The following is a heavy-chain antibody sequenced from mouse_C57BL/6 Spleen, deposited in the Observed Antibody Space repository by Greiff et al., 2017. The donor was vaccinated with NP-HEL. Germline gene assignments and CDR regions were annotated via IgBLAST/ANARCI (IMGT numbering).Heavy chain of an antibody. CDR2: IDPETGGT. V-gene: IGHV1-15*01. CDR1: GYTFTDYE. D-gene: IGHD2-1*01. J-gene: IGHJ1*03. Sequence: VQLQQSGAELVRPGASVTLSCKASGYTFTDYEMHWVKQTPVHGLEWIGAIDPETGGTAYNQKFKGKAILTADKSSSTAYMELRSLTSEDSAVYYCTRDGNYGGSYWDFDVWGTGTTVTVSS. CDR3: TRDGNYGGSYWDFDV.